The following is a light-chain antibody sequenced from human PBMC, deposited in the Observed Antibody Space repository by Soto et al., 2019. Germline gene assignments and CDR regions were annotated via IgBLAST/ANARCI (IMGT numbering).Light chain of an antibody. J-gene: IGKJ4*01. V-gene: IGKV3-15*01. CDR2: GAS. CDR3: QQYNNWPPLT. CDR1: QSVSSN. Sequence: EIVMTQSPATLSVSPGERATLSCRASQSVSSNLAWYQQKPGQAPRLLIYGASTRATGIPARFSGSGSGTEFTLTISSLQSEDFAVYYCQQYNNWPPLTFGRGTKVGIK.